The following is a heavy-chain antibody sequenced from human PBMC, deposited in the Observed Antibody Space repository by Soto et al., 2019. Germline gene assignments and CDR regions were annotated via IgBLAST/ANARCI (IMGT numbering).Heavy chain of an antibody. CDR2: TSYDGNNE. CDR3: SIAEGVFNRATSYFDY. CDR1: GLTFSNYA. J-gene: IGHJ4*02. V-gene: IGHV3-30*03. Sequence: PGGSLRLSCAASGLTFSNYAMHLVRQAPGKGLKWVALTSYDGNNEYYTDSVKGRFTICRDNSKYRLFLQMNSPRPEATAVYYCSIAEGVFNRATSYFDYWGPGALLNVSS. D-gene: IGHD3-16*01.